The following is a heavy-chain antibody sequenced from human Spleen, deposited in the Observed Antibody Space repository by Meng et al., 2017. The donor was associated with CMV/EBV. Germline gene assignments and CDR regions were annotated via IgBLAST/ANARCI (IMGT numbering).Heavy chain of an antibody. CDR1: GGSISGYY. D-gene: IGHD2-2*01. Sequence: SETLSLTCTVYGGSISGYYWSWIRQPPGKGLEWIGEINHSGDTNYNPSLKSRVTISADTSKNQFSLKLTSVTAADTAVYYCARHYLKYQLRGFDPWGQGTLVTVSS. J-gene: IGHJ5*02. V-gene: IGHV4-34*01. CDR2: INHSGDT. CDR3: ARHYLKYQLRGFDP.